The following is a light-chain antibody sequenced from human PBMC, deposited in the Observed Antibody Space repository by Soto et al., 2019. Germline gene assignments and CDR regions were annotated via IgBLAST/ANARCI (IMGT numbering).Light chain of an antibody. CDR3: QQYNSYWT. Sequence: DIQMTQSPCTLSASVGDRVTITCRASQSISSWLAWYQQKPGKAPKLLIYKASSLEGGVPSRFSGSGSGTEFTLTISSLQPDDFATYYCQQYNSYWTFGQGTKVDIK. CDR1: QSISSW. J-gene: IGKJ1*01. CDR2: KAS. V-gene: IGKV1-5*03.